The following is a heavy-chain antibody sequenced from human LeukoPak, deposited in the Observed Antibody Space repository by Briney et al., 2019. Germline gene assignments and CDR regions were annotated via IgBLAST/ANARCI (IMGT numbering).Heavy chain of an antibody. CDR3: VTDLHGINWYVH. CDR2: VENDGTTK. CDR1: GFTFRSLG. J-gene: IGHJ5*02. V-gene: IGHV3-30*02. Sequence: PGGSLRLSCPASGFTFRSLGMHWVRQAPGKGLEWVAFVENDGTTKYYADSVKGRFSISRDNSKNTLLLQMNSLRPDDTSMYYCVTDLHGINWYVHWGQGTLVTVSS. D-gene: IGHD3-3*02.